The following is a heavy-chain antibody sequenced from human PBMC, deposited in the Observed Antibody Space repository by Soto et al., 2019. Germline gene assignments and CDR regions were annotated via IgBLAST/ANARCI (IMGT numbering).Heavy chain of an antibody. J-gene: IGHJ5*02. CDR2: VYYTGST. D-gene: IGHD3-22*01. V-gene: IGHV4-61*03. CDR1: GGSVSSGSYY. Sequence: NPSETLSLTCTVSGGSVSSGSYYWNWVRQPPGKGLEWIGYVYYTGSTNYNPSLKSRVTISVDTSKNHFSLKLDSVTAADTAVYYCARDPIYYDSTGYGVWFDPWGQGTLVTVSS. CDR3: ARDPIYYDSTGYGVWFDP.